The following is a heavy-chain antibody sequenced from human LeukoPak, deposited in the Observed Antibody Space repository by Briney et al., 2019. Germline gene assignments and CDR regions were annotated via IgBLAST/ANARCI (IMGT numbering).Heavy chain of an antibody. J-gene: IGHJ6*02. Sequence: PGGSLRLSCAASGXXXRXXXXXXVXXXXXKXXXXIXXXSXXXXTXXYADSXKGRFTISRDNAKDSLFLHVKSLRSEDTAIYYCARFLKHCDGDLCYSDYYSYGMDVWGQGTPIIVAS. V-gene: IGHV3-48*03. CDR3: ARFLKHCDGDLCYSDYYSYGMDV. CDR2: XSXXXXTX. CDR1: GXXXRXXX. D-gene: IGHD2-21*01.